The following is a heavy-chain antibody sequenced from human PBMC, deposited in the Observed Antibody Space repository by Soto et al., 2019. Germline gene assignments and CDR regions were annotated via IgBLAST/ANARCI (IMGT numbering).Heavy chain of an antibody. V-gene: IGHV1-69*01. CDR3: ERSQGSGTSLETYYYYYYGMDD. Sequence: QVQLVQSGAEVKKPGSSVKVSCTASGGTFSSYAISWVRQAPGQGLEWMGGIIPIAGTANYAQKFQGRVTITADESTSTAYMELSSLRSEGTAVYYCERSQGSGTSLETYYYYYYGMDDWGPGTRVTVSS. D-gene: IGHD2-2*01. J-gene: IGHJ6*02. CDR1: GGTFSSYA. CDR2: IIPIAGTA.